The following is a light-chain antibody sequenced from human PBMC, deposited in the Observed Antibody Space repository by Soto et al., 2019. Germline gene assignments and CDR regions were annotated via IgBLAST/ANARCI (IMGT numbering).Light chain of an antibody. CDR1: SSNIGAGYD. CDR3: QSYDSSLSAL. V-gene: IGLV1-40*01. J-gene: IGLJ3*02. CDR2: GNS. Sequence: QSVLTQPPSVSGAPGQRVTISCTGSSSNIGAGYDVHWYQQLPGTAPKLHIYGNSNRPSGVPDRVSGSKSGTSAPLAITGLQSEDEAHYYCQSYDSSLSALFGGGTKLTVL.